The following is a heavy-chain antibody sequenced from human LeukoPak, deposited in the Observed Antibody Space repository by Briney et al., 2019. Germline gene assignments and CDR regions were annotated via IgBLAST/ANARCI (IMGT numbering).Heavy chain of an antibody. CDR3: IRGGANSPFDY. V-gene: IGHV3-49*03. CDR2: IRSKTYGGTT. D-gene: IGHD1-1*01. CDR1: GFTFGDYT. Sequence: GGSLRLSCTVSGFTFGDYTMSWFRQAPGKGLEWVGFIRSKTYGGTTEDAAPVKGRVAISRDDSKSIAYLQMNSLKTEDTAMYYCIRGGANSPFDYWGQGTLVTVSS. J-gene: IGHJ4*02.